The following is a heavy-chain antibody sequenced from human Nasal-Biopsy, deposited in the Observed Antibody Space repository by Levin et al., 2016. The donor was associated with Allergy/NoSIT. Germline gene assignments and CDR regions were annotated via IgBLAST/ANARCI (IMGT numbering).Heavy chain of an antibody. D-gene: IGHD3-10*01. CDR3: GRGTPNYFFAMDV. CDR2: ISWNSGII. V-gene: IGHV3-9*01. Sequence: SLKISCTASGFTFGDYAMNWVRQAPGKGLEWVSRISWNSGIIGYADSVKGRFTISRDNAKNVLYLQMNSLRAEDTALYYCGRGTPNYFFAMDVWGQGTTVTVSS. CDR1: GFTFGDYA. J-gene: IGHJ6*02.